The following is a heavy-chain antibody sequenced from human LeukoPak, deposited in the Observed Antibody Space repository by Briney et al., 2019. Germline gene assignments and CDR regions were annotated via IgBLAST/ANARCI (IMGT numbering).Heavy chain of an antibody. J-gene: IGHJ4*02. Sequence: GGSLRLSCAASGFTLSSYWMSWVRQAPGKGLEWVSGISWNSGSIGYADSVKGRFTISRDNAKNSLYLQMNSLRAEDTALYYCAKDNSSRSETNFDYWGQGTLVTVSS. D-gene: IGHD6-13*01. CDR2: ISWNSGSI. CDR3: AKDNSSRSETNFDY. CDR1: GFTLSSYW. V-gene: IGHV3-9*01.